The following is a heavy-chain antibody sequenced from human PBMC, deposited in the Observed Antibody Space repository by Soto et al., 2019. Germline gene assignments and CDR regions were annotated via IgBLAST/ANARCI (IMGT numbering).Heavy chain of an antibody. Sequence: SETLSLTCAVSGGSSSRRNWWSWVRQPPGKGLEWIGEIYHSGSTNYNPSLKSRITISVDKPKNQFSLKLTSMTAADTAVYYCARALTDAEGFGYYYGMDVWGQGTTVTVSS. CDR1: GGSSSRRNW. CDR2: IYHSGST. D-gene: IGHD3-10*01. V-gene: IGHV4-4*02. CDR3: ARALTDAEGFGYYYGMDV. J-gene: IGHJ6*02.